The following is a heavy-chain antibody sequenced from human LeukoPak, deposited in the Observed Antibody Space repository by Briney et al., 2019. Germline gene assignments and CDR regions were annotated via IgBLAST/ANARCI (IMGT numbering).Heavy chain of an antibody. CDR1: GGSISSYY. V-gene: IGHV4-4*07. CDR3: ARANYGSGSDGEDVGFNYSYYYMDV. D-gene: IGHD3-10*01. CDR2: IYTSGSA. J-gene: IGHJ6*03. Sequence: SETLSLTCTASGGSISSYYRSWVRQPAGKGLEWVGRIYTSGSANYNPSLTSRGAMSVDTSKNSFSMKLSPVTGGDTDGHYCARANYGSGSDGEDVGFNYSYYYMDVWGKGTTVTVSS.